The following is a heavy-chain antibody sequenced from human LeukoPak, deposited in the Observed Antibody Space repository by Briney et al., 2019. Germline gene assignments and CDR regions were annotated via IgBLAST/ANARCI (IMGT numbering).Heavy chain of an antibody. J-gene: IGHJ4*02. CDR3: ARYPLSYSSNWHYYFDY. CDR2: ISGSNGNT. Sequence: ASVKVSCKASGYTFTSYGVSWVRQAPGQGLEWMGWISGSNGNTNNAQKVQGRVTMTTDTSTSTAYMELSSLRSDDTAVYYCARYPLSYSSNWHYYFDYWGQGTLLTVSS. D-gene: IGHD6-13*01. CDR1: GYTFTSYG. V-gene: IGHV1-18*01.